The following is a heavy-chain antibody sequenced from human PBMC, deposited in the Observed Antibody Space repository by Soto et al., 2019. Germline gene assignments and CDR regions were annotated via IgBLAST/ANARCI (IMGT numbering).Heavy chain of an antibody. CDR2: IYYSGST. D-gene: IGHD6-13*01. V-gene: IGHV4-39*01. Sequence: SETLSLTCTVSGGSISSSSYYWGWIRQPPGKGLEWIGSIYYSGSTYYNPSLKSRVTISVDTSKNQFSLKLSSVTAADTAVYYCARHKLGQQLPNWFDPWGQGTLVTV. CDR1: GGSISSSSYY. CDR3: ARHKLGQQLPNWFDP. J-gene: IGHJ5*02.